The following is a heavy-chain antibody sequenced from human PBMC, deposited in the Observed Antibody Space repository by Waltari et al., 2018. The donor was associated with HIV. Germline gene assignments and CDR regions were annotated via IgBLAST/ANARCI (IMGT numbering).Heavy chain of an antibody. CDR3: ARLSTSSSMDV. CDR1: GDTVSSDSAA. Sequence: QVQLQQSGPGLLKPSQTLSLTCAISGDTVSSDSAAWNWIRQSPSRGLEWLGRTYFRTKWYYDYAVSVKSRITVNPDTSKNQFSLQLSSVTPEDTAVYYCARLSTSSSMDVWGQGTTVTVSS. CDR2: TYFRTKWYY. D-gene: IGHD6-6*01. J-gene: IGHJ6*02. V-gene: IGHV6-1*01.